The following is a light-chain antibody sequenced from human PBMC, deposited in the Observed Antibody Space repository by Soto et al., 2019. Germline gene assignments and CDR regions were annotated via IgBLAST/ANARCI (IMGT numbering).Light chain of an antibody. CDR3: MQALQAPLT. J-gene: IGKJ1*01. CDR2: LGS. CDR1: QSLLNSNGYNY. V-gene: IGKV2-28*01. Sequence: DIVMTQSPLSLPVTAGEPASISCRSSQSLLNSNGYNYLDSYLQKPGQSPQLLIYLGSTRASGVPDRFSGSGSGTDFTLTISRVEAEDVGFYYCMQALQAPLTFGQGTRVEIK.